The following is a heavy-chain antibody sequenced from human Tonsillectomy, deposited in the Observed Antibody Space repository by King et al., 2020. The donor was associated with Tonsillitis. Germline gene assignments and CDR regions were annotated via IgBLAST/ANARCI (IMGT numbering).Heavy chain of an antibody. D-gene: IGHD2-2*01. CDR3: ARDGLSAWFDP. CDR2: ISYDGSNK. Sequence: VQLVESGGGVVQPGRSLRLSCAASGFTFSSYAMHWVRQAPGKGLEWVAVISYDGSNKYYADSVKGRFTISRDNSKNTLYLQMNSLRAEDTAVYYCARDGLSAWFDPWGQGTLVTVSS. V-gene: IGHV3-30*01. J-gene: IGHJ5*02. CDR1: GFTFSSYA.